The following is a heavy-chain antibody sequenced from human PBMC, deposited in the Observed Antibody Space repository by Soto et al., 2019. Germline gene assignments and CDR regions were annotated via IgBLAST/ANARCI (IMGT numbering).Heavy chain of an antibody. CDR3: ASEGAGRAIIKT. CDR2: ISYLGNT. D-gene: IGHD3-10*01. CDR1: GGSISTYY. Sequence: SETLSLTCTISGGSISTYYWSWIRQSPGKGLEWIGYISYLGNTNYNSSLKSRVTISVDTPKNQFSLKLDSVTAADTAMYYCASEGAGRAIIKTWGQGTMVTVSS. V-gene: IGHV4-59*01. J-gene: IGHJ3*01.